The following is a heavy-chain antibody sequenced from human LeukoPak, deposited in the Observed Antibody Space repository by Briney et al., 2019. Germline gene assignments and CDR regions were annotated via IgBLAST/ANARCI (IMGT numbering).Heavy chain of an antibody. CDR1: GGSISSGDYY. V-gene: IGHV4-30-4*01. Sequence: PSETLSLTCTVSGGSISSGDYYWSWIRQPPGKGLEWIGYIYYSGSTYYNPSLKSRVTISVDTSKNQFSLKLSSVTAADTAVYYCARRAPPPATGFDYWGQGTLVTVSS. CDR2: IYYSGST. D-gene: IGHD5-12*01. CDR3: ARRAPPPATGFDY. J-gene: IGHJ4*02.